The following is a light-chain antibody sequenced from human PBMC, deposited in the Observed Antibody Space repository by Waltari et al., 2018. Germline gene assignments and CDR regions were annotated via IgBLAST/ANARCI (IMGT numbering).Light chain of an antibody. J-gene: IGKJ1*01. Sequence: EIVLTQSPGTLSLSPGERATLSCRASQSVSSSYLAWYQQKPGQAPRLLIYGASSRATGIPERFRGSGAGTDFTLTISRLEPEDCAVYYCQQYGISPRTFGQGTKVEIK. CDR2: GAS. CDR3: QQYGISPRT. V-gene: IGKV3-20*01. CDR1: QSVSSSY.